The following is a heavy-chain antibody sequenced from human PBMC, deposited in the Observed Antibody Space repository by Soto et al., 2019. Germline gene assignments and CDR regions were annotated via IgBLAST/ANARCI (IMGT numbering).Heavy chain of an antibody. CDR1: GFTVSSNY. V-gene: IGHV3-53*01. Sequence: GGSLRLSCAASGFTVSSNYMSWVRQAPGKGLEWVSVIYSGGSTYYADSVKGRFTISRYNSKNTLYLQMNSLRAEDTAVYYCARELTYYYGMDVWGQGTTVTVSS. J-gene: IGHJ6*02. D-gene: IGHD3-9*01. CDR3: ARELTYYYGMDV. CDR2: IYSGGST.